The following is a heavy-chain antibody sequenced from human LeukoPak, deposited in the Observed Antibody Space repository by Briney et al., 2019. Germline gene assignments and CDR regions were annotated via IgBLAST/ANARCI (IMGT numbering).Heavy chain of an antibody. CDR1: GGSVSDYY. J-gene: IGHJ4*02. D-gene: IGHD2-21*02. CDR2: IYHTGST. V-gene: IGHV4-59*02. CDR3: AKGGIVVVTAHSGG. Sequence: SETLSLTCTISGGSVSDYYWSWIRQSPGKGLEWIGYIYHTGSTSYSPSLKSRVTISADTSQNPFSLKLSSVTAADTAVYYCAKGGIVVVTAHSGGWGQGTLVTVSS.